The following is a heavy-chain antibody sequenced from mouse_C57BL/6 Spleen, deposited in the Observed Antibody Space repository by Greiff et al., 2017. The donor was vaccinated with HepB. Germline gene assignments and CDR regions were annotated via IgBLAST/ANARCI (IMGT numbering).Heavy chain of an antibody. CDR3: ARKIYDYEGYAMDY. J-gene: IGHJ4*01. Sequence: EVKLQQSGPELVKPGASVKISCKASGYTFTDYYMNWVKQSHGKSLEWIGDINPNNGGTSYNQKFKGKATLTVDKSSSTAYMELRSLTSEDSAVYYCARKIYDYEGYAMDYWGQGTSVTVSS. V-gene: IGHV1-26*01. D-gene: IGHD2-4*01. CDR1: GYTFTDYY. CDR2: INPNNGGT.